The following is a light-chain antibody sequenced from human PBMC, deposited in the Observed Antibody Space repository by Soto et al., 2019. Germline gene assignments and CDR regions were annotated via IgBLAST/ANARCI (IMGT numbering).Light chain of an antibody. CDR3: SSYTTSNTRQIA. CDR2: DVS. V-gene: IGLV2-14*03. CDR1: SSDVGGYNY. J-gene: IGLJ1*01. Sequence: QSALTQPASVSGSPGQSITISCTGTSSDVGGYNYVSWYQHHPGKAPKLMIFDVSNRPSGVSNRFSGSKSGNTASLTISGLQPEDEADYYCSSYTTSNTRQIAFGTGNKVTVL.